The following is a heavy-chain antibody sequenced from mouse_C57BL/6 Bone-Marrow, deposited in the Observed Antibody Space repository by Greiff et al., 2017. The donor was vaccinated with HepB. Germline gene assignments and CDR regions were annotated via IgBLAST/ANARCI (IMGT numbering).Heavy chain of an antibody. CDR2: ISDGGSYT. D-gene: IGHD1-1*01. J-gene: IGHJ4*01. CDR1: GFTFSSYA. V-gene: IGHV5-4*01. CDR3: AREGIYYYGSSYVRVGMDY. Sequence: EVKLVESGGGLVKPGGSLKLSCAASGFTFSSYAMSWVRQTPEKRLEWVATISDGGSYTYYPDNVKGRFTISRDNAKNNLYLQMSHLKSEDTAMYYCAREGIYYYGSSYVRVGMDYWGQGTSVTVSS.